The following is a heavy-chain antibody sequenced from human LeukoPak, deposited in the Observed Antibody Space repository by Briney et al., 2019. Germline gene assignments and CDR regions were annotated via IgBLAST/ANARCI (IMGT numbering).Heavy chain of an antibody. D-gene: IGHD3-10*01. CDR3: ARGTSYYYGSGSYYDWFDP. CDR1: GGSFSGYY. J-gene: IGHJ5*02. V-gene: IGHV4-34*01. CDR2: INHSGST. Sequence: SETLSLTFAVYGGSFSGYYWSWFRQPPGKGLEWIGEINHSGSTNYNPSLKSRVTISVDTSKNQFSLKLSSVTAADTAVYYCARGTSYYYGSGSYYDWFDPWGQGTLVTVSS.